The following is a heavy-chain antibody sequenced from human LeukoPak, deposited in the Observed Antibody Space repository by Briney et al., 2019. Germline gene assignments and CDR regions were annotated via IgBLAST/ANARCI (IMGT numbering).Heavy chain of an antibody. Sequence: PGRSLRLSRAASGFTFRRYAMHWVRQTPGKGLEGVAIISDDGRHKYYADSVEGRFTISRDNSKNTLSLQMNSLRAEDTAVYYCAKGDGSFVVDFWGQGTVVSVS. CDR1: GFTFRRYA. J-gene: IGHJ4*02. CDR2: ISDDGRHK. V-gene: IGHV3-30*04. D-gene: IGHD6-19*01. CDR3: AKGDGSFVVDF.